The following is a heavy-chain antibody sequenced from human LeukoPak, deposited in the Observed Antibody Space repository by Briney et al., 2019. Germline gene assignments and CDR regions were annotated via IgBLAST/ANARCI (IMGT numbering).Heavy chain of an antibody. CDR3: ARTGGSYDTVSDAFDI. V-gene: IGHV1-46*01. CDR1: GYTFTSYY. CDR2: INPSGGST. Sequence: ASVEVSCKASGYTFTSYYMHWVRQAPGQGLEWMGIINPSGGSTSYAQKFQGRVTMTRDMSTSTVYMELSSLRSEDTAVYYCARTGGSYDTVSDAFDIWGQGTMVTVSS. J-gene: IGHJ3*02. D-gene: IGHD1-26*01.